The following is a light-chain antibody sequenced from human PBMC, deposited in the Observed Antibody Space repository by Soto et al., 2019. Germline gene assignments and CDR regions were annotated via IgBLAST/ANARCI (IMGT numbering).Light chain of an antibody. CDR3: QQYGTSPPLS. Sequence: EIVLTQSPGTLSLSPGERATLSCRASQSVTSRYLAWYQQKPGQAPRLLIYGASSRSTGIPDRFSGSRAATAFTLTISRLEPEDFAVYYCQQYGTSPPLSFGGGTKVEIK. J-gene: IGKJ4*01. CDR2: GAS. V-gene: IGKV3-20*01. CDR1: QSVTSRY.